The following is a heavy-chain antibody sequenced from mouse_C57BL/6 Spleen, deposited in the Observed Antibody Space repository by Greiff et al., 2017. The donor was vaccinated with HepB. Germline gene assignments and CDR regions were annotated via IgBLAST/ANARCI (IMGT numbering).Heavy chain of an antibody. V-gene: IGHV5-16*01. CDR3: ARDLYDGYYNWYFDV. D-gene: IGHD2-3*01. J-gene: IGHJ1*03. CDR2: INYDGSST. Sequence: EVNLVESEGGLVQPGSSMKLSCTASGFTFSDYYMAWVRQVPEKGLEWVANINYDGSSTYYLDSLKSRFIISRDNAKNILYLQMSSLKSEDTATYYCARDLYDGYYNWYFDVWGTGTTVTVSS. CDR1: GFTFSDYY.